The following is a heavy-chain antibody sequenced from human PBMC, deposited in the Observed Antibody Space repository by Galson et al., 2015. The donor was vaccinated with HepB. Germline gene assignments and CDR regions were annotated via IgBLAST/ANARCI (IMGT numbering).Heavy chain of an antibody. Sequence: SLRLSCAVSGFTFSSYEMNWVRQAPGKGLEWISYIGSSSTTTYYADSVKGRFTISRDNAKNSLYLQMTFLRAEDTAVYYCARGGRAVKFQLRKNYYHYYAMDVWGQGTTVIVSS. CDR1: GFTFSSYE. J-gene: IGHJ6*02. D-gene: IGHD4-17*01. CDR2: IGSSSTTT. CDR3: ARGGRAVKFQLRKNYYHYYAMDV. V-gene: IGHV3-48*03.